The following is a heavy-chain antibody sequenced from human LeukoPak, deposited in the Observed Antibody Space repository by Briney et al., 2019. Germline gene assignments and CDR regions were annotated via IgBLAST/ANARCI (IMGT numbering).Heavy chain of an antibody. J-gene: IGHJ5*02. V-gene: IGHV4-4*02. D-gene: IGHD4-17*01. CDR2: IYHSGST. CDR3: ASYLRKDNWFDP. CDR1: GGSISSSNW. Sequence: SETLSLTCAVSGGSISSSNWWSWVRQPPGKGLEWIGEIYHSGSTNYNPSLKSRVTISVDKSKNQFSLKLSSVTAADTAVYYCASYLRKDNWFDPWGQGTLVTVSS.